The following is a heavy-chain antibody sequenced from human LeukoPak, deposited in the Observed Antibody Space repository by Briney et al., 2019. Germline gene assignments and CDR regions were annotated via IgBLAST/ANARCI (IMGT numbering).Heavy chain of an antibody. CDR2: INPSGGST. CDR1: GYTFTGYY. D-gene: IGHD2-21*01. Sequence: ASVKVSCKASGYTFTGYYMHWVRQAPGQGLEWMGIINPSGGSTSYAQKFQGRVTMTRDTSTSTVCMELSSLRSEDTAVYYCARARDPTYCGGDCYYGMDVWGQGTTVTVSS. V-gene: IGHV1-46*01. CDR3: ARARDPTYCGGDCYYGMDV. J-gene: IGHJ6*02.